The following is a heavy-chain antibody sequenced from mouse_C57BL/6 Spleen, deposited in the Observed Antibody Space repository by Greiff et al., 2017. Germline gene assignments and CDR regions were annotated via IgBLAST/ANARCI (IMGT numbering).Heavy chain of an antibody. CDR2: INPSNGGT. Sequence: VQLQQPGTELVKPGASVKLSCKASGYTFTSYWMHWVKQRPGQGLEWIGNINPSNGGTNYNEKFKSKATLTVDKSSSTAYMQLSSLTSEDSAVYYCARGIFYYGSGYGAMDYWGQGTSVTVSS. CDR1: GYTFTSYW. D-gene: IGHD1-1*01. CDR3: ARGIFYYGSGYGAMDY. J-gene: IGHJ4*01. V-gene: IGHV1-53*01.